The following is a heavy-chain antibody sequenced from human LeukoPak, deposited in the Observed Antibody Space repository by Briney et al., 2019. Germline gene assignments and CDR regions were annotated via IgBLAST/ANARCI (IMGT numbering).Heavy chain of an antibody. V-gene: IGHV4-38-2*02. CDR3: ASEMYYHLSWSQEYSYYMDV. Sequence: SETLSLTCTVSGYSISSGYYWGWIRQPPGKGLEWIGNIYHSGRTSYNPSLKSRVTISVDTSKSQFSLTLSSVTATDTAMYYCASEMYYHLSWSQEYSYYMDVWGTGTTVTVSS. D-gene: IGHD3-3*02. CDR2: IYHSGRT. J-gene: IGHJ6*03. CDR1: GYSISSGYY.